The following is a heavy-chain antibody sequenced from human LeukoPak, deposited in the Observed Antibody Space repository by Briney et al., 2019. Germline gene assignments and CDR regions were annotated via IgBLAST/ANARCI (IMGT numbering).Heavy chain of an antibody. D-gene: IGHD3-22*01. V-gene: IGHV3-23*01. CDR2: IGGSGGGT. CDR1: GITLNNYG. J-gene: IGHJ4*02. Sequence: PGGSLRLSCAVSGITLNNYGMSWVRRAPGKGLEWVAGIGGSGGGTNYADSVKGRFIISRDNAKNTLYLQMSSLRVEDTAVYFCAKRGVVIRVILVGFHKEAYYFDSWGQGALVTVSS. CDR3: AKRGVVIRVILVGFHKEAYYFDS.